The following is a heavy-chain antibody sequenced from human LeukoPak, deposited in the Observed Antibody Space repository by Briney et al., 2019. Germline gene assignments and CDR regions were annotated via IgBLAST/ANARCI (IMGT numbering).Heavy chain of an antibody. V-gene: IGHV1-46*01. CDR1: GYTFTSYY. CDR2: INPSGGST. CDR3: ASPNGENGDGVGY. Sequence: ASVKVSCKASGYTFTSYYMHWVRQAPGQGLEWMGIINPSGGSTSYAQKFQGRVTMTRDTSTSTVYMELSSLRSDDTAVYYCASPNGENGDGVGYWGQGTLVTVSS. J-gene: IGHJ4*02. D-gene: IGHD4-17*01.